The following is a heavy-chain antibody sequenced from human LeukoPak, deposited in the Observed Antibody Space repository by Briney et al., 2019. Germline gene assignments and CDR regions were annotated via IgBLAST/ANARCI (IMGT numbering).Heavy chain of an antibody. V-gene: IGHV4-34*01. CDR2: INHSGST. D-gene: IGHD3-9*01. Sequence: SETLSLTCAVYGGSLSGYYWSWIRQPPGKGLEWIGEINHSGSTNYNPSLKSRVTISVDTSKNQFSLKLSSVTAADTAVYYCARRDTIFLDYWGQGTLVTVSS. J-gene: IGHJ4*02. CDR1: GGSLSGYY. CDR3: ARRDTIFLDY.